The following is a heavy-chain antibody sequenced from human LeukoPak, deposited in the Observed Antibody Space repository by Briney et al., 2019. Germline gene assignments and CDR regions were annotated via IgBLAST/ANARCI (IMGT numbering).Heavy chain of an antibody. CDR2: ISYDGSNK. J-gene: IGHJ4*02. Sequence: GGSLRLSCAASGFTFSSYAMHWVRQAPGKGLEWVAVISYDGSNKYYADSVKGRFTISRDNSKNTLYLQMNSLRAEDTAVYYCARDGYRIPYSYGNEGYYFDYWGQGTLVTVSS. CDR1: GFTFSSYA. V-gene: IGHV3-30*01. D-gene: IGHD5-18*01. CDR3: ARDGYRIPYSYGNEGYYFDY.